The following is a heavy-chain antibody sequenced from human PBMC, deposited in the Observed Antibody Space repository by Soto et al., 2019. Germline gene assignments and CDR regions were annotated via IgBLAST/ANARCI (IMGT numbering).Heavy chain of an antibody. Sequence: GGSLRLSCSASGFTFSSYAMHWVRQAPGKGLEYVSSISINGGSTHYADSVKGRFTISRDNSRNTQYLQMSSLRADDTAVYYCVKGEFYYDSSAYYLFDSWGQGTLVIVSS. CDR3: VKGEFYYDSSAYYLFDS. V-gene: IGHV3-64D*06. D-gene: IGHD3-22*01. CDR1: GFTFSSYA. J-gene: IGHJ4*02. CDR2: ISINGGST.